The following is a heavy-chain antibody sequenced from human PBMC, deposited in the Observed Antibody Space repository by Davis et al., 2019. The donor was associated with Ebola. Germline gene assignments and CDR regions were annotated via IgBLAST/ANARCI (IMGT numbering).Heavy chain of an antibody. Sequence: GESLKISCAASGFTFSSYGMHWVRQAPGKGLEWVAVIWYDGSNKYYADSVKGRFTISRDNSKNTLYLQMNSLRAEDTAVYYCARDRSQLGIFDYWGQGTLVTVSS. J-gene: IGHJ4*02. D-gene: IGHD1-1*01. CDR1: GFTFSSYG. CDR2: IWYDGSNK. CDR3: ARDRSQLGIFDY. V-gene: IGHV3-33*08.